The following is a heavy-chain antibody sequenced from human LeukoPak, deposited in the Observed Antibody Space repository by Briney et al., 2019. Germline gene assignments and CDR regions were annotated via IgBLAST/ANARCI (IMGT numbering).Heavy chain of an antibody. CDR2: ISSSGSTI. J-gene: IGHJ4*02. V-gene: IGHV3-48*04. Sequence: PGGSLRLSCGASGFTFSSYSMNWVRQAPGKGLEWISYISSSGSTIYYADSVKGRLTISRDNAKNSLYLQMDSLRAEDTAVYYCAKDPDYCSSTSCSDYWGQGTLVTVSS. D-gene: IGHD2-2*01. CDR3: AKDPDYCSSTSCSDY. CDR1: GFTFSSYS.